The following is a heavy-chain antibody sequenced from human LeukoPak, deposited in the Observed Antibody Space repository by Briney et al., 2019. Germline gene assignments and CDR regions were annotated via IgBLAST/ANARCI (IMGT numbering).Heavy chain of an antibody. CDR2: ISISGSKT. CDR1: EFDFSSHA. D-gene: IGHD3-22*01. V-gene: IGHV3-23*01. CDR3: AKEAPTARYYYDSSGYSHDY. J-gene: IGHJ4*02. Sequence: PGGSLRLSCAASEFDFSSHAMTWVRQAPGKGLEWVSAISISGSKTYYADSVKGRFTISRDNSKNTLYLQMNSLRAEDTAVYYRAKEAPTARYYYDSSGYSHDYWGQGTLVTVSS.